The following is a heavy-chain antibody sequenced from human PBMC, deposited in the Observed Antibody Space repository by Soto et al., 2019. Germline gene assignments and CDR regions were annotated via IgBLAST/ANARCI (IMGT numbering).Heavy chain of an antibody. J-gene: IGHJ5*02. V-gene: IGHV3-74*01. CDR2: INGDGSAV. D-gene: IGHD2-2*01. CDR3: AREVKDQQLLCEWFDP. CDR1: GFTSSSYW. Sequence: EVKLMESGGGLVQLGGSLRLSCAASGFTSSSYWIHWVRQAPGKGPVWVSRINGDGSAVAYADSVKGRFTISRDNAKKTVYLQMNSLRPEDTAVYYCAREVKDQQLLCEWFDPWGQGTLVTVSS.